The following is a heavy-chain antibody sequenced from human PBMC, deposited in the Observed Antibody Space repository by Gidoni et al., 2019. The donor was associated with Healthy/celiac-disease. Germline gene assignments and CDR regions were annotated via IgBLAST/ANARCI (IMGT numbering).Heavy chain of an antibody. Sequence: QVQLVESGGGVVQPVRSLRLPCAGYGFTFRSYGLHWVRQAPGKGLGVVAVIWYAGSNKYYADAVKGLFTISRDNSKHTLYLQMNSLRAEDTAVYYCARDGYDYGDYYFDYWGQGTLVTVSS. CDR3: ARDGYDYGDYYFDY. CDR2: IWYAGSNK. D-gene: IGHD4-17*01. V-gene: IGHV3-33*01. CDR1: GFTFRSYG. J-gene: IGHJ4*02.